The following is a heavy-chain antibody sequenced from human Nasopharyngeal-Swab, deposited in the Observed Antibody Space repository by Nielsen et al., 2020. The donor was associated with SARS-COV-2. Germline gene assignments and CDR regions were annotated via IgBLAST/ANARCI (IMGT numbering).Heavy chain of an antibody. D-gene: IGHD4-17*01. CDR2: IKQDGSEK. CDR3: AREGYGDWDY. V-gene: IGHV3-7*01. Sequence: GESLKISCAASGFTFSSYWMSWVRQAPGKGLEWVANIKQDGSEKYYVDSVKGRFTISRDNAKNSLYLQMNSLRAEDTAVYYCAREGYGDWDYWGQGTLVTVSS. CDR1: GFTFSSYW. J-gene: IGHJ4*02.